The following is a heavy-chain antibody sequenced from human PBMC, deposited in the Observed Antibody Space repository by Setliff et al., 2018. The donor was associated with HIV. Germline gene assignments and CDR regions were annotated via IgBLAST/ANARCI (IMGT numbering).Heavy chain of an antibody. D-gene: IGHD3-22*01. CDR3: ARDSDYYDSSTYRLDY. V-gene: IGHV4-61*02. J-gene: IGHJ4*02. Sequence: TSETLSLTCTVSGDSINSGNYYWSWIRQPAGKGLEWIGRIYTSGRIDYNPSLKSRVTISVDTSNKQFSLNLSSVTAADTAVYYCARDSDYYDSSTYRLDYWGQGTLVTVSS. CDR2: IYTSGRI. CDR1: GDSINSGNYY.